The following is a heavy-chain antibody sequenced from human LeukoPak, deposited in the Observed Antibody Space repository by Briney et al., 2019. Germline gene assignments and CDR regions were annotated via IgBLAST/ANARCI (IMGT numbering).Heavy chain of an antibody. V-gene: IGHV4-30-4*07. J-gene: IGHJ3*02. D-gene: IGHD6-13*01. Sequence: SQTLSLTCAVSGGSISSGSYSWSWIRQPPGKGLEWIGYIYYSGSTNYSPSLKSRVTISVDTSKNQFSLNLIFVTTADTAVYYCARDRYGSTWDAFDIWGQGTMVTVSS. CDR1: GGSISSGSYS. CDR3: ARDRYGSTWDAFDI. CDR2: IYYSGST.